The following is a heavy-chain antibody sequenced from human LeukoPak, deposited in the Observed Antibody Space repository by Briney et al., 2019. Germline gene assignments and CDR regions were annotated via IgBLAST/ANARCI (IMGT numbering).Heavy chain of an antibody. CDR2: INHSGST. V-gene: IGHV4-34*01. CDR1: GGSFSGYY. D-gene: IGHD3-16*01. J-gene: IGHJ4*02. CDR3: ARGRTFSSILVDY. Sequence: PSETLSLTCAVYGGSFSGYYWSWIRQPPGKGLEWIGEINHSGSTNYNPSLKSRVTISVDTSKNQFSLKLSSVTAADTAVYYCARGRTFSSILVDYWGQGTLVTVSS.